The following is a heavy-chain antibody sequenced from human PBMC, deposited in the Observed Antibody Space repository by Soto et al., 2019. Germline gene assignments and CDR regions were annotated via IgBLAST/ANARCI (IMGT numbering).Heavy chain of an antibody. D-gene: IGHD1-26*01. CDR3: ARVVGALGHWFDP. Sequence: ASVKVSCKASGYTFTSYYIHWVRQAPGQGLEWMGIINPSGGSTSYAQKFQGRVTMTRDTSTSTVYMELRSLRSDDTAVYYCARVVGALGHWFDPWGQGTLVTVSS. CDR2: INPSGGST. J-gene: IGHJ5*02. V-gene: IGHV1-46*01. CDR1: GYTFTSYY.